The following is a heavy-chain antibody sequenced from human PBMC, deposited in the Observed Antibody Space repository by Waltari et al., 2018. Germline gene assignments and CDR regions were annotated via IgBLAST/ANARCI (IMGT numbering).Heavy chain of an antibody. Sequence: EVQLVESGGGLVQPGGSLRLSCAASGFTFTRYWMSWFRQAPGKGLEWVANIKQDGSEKYYVDSVKGRFTISRDNAKNSLYLQMNSLRAEDTAVYYCARDVGATEGDSDYWGQGTLVTVSS. J-gene: IGHJ4*02. CDR2: IKQDGSEK. CDR3: ARDVGATEGDSDY. D-gene: IGHD1-26*01. V-gene: IGHV3-7*01. CDR1: GFTFTRYW.